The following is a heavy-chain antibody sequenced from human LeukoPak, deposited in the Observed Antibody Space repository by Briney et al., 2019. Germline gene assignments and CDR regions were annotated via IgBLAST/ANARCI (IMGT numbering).Heavy chain of an antibody. CDR2: IYTSGST. Sequence: SETLSLTCTVSGGSISSYYWSWIRQPAGKGLEWIGRIYTSGSTNYNPSLKSRVTISVDTSKNQFSLKLSSVTAADTAVYYCARLKYYYDSSGYSYYFDYWGQGTLVTVSS. D-gene: IGHD3-22*01. V-gene: IGHV4-4*07. J-gene: IGHJ4*02. CDR3: ARLKYYYDSSGYSYYFDY. CDR1: GGSISSYY.